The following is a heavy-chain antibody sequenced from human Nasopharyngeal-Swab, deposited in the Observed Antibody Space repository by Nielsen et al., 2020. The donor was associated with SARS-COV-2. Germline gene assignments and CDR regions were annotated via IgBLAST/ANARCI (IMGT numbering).Heavy chain of an antibody. D-gene: IGHD1-7*01. CDR2: ISGSGGST. CDR1: GFTFSSYA. J-gene: IGHJ6*02. Sequence: GESLKISCAASGFTFSSYAMSWVRQAPGKGLEWVSAISGSGGSTYYADSVKGRFTISRDNSKNTLYLQMNSLRAEDTAVYYCAKWGELELVSILSLYDYYYYGMDVWGQGTTVTVSS. CDR3: AKWGELELVSILSLYDYYYYGMDV. V-gene: IGHV3-23*01.